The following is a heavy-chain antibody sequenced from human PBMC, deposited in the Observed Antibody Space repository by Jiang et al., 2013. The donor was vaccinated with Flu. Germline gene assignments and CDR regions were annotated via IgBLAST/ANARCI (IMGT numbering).Heavy chain of an antibody. CDR1: SGSFSGYY. V-gene: IGHV4-34*01. CDR3: ARGRLISSMIIVVTFLYI. Sequence: LLKPSETLSLTCAVYSGSFSGYYWSWIRQSPGKGLEWIGEINHIGTTNYNPSLKSRVTISIDTSKNQFSLKLNSVTAADTAVYYCARGRLISSMIIVVTFLYIWGQGTTVTVSP. CDR2: INHIGTT. D-gene: IGHD3-22*01. J-gene: IGHJ3*02.